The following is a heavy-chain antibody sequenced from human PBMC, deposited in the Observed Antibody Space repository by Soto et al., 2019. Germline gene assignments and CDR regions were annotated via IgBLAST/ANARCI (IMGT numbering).Heavy chain of an antibody. CDR2: IYYSGST. D-gene: IGHD2-8*02. CDR3: ARATSFSGHHGY. J-gene: IGHJ4*02. V-gene: IGHV4-31*03. Sequence: QLQLQESGPGLVKPSQTLSIACTVSGGSFSSGGYYWSWIRQLPGKGLEWIGYIYYSGSTYYNPSLKSRFTISLDTSKNQFSLKLSSVTAADTAVYYCARATSFSGHHGYWGQGTLVTVSS. CDR1: GGSFSSGGYY.